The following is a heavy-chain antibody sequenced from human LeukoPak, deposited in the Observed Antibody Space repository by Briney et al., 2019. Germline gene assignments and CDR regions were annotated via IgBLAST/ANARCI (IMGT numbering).Heavy chain of an antibody. CDR2: IYHSGSA. CDR1: GGSISSGPYS. D-gene: IGHD3-22*01. CDR3: ARAKDSSGYYSLYYFDN. J-gene: IGHJ4*02. V-gene: IGHV4-30-4*07. Sequence: SETLSLTCTLSGGSISSGPYSWAWIRQPLGKGLEWIGYIYHSGSASYNPSLMSRLTISVDTSKNQFSLKLSSVTAADTAVYYCARAKDSSGYYSLYYFDNWGQGTLVTVSS.